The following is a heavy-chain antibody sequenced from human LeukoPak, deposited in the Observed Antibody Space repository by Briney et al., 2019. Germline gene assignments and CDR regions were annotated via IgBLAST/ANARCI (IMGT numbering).Heavy chain of an antibody. D-gene: IGHD6-13*01. CDR2: IDSDESST. CDR3: AREAAAGTFYYYYYMDV. Sequence: GGSLRLSCVASGITFSTYAMTWVRQAPGKGLVWVSRIDSDESSTSYADSVKGRFTISRDNAKNTLYLQMNSLRAEDTAVYYCAREAAAGTFYYYYYMDVWGKGTTVTVSS. J-gene: IGHJ6*03. CDR1: GITFSTYA. V-gene: IGHV3-74*01.